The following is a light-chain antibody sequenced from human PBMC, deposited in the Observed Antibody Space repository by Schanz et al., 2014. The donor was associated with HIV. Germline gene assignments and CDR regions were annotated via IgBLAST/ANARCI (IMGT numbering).Light chain of an antibody. Sequence: QLVLTQPPSASASLGASVTLTCTLSSGYSNYKVDWYQQRPGKGPRFVMRVGTGGIVGSKGDGIPDRFSVLGSGLNRYLTIKNIQEEDESDYHCGADHGSGSNFVSVVFGGGIKLTVL. CDR2: VGTGGIVG. V-gene: IGLV9-49*01. CDR1: SGYSNYK. J-gene: IGLJ2*01. CDR3: GADHGSGSNFVSVV.